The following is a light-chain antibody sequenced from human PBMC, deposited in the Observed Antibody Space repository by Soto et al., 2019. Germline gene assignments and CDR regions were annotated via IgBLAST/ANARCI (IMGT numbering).Light chain of an antibody. CDR1: QSINTW. CDR2: KAS. J-gene: IGKJ1*01. CDR3: LQYNSYSPRT. Sequence: DIQMTQSPSTLSASVGDRGTITCRAIQSINTWLALYQQKPGKDPKFLIYKASSLVSGFPSRFSGSGSGTDFTLTISSLQPDDFATYYCLQYNSYSPRTFGRGPKVEI. V-gene: IGKV1-5*03.